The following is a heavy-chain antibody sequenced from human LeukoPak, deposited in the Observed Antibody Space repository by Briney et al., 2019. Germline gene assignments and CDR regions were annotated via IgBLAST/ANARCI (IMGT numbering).Heavy chain of an antibody. V-gene: IGHV3-48*01. CDR1: GFTFSSYS. CDR2: ISSSGSTI. CDR3: ARDYPYSSSWYKQTDYYYGMDV. D-gene: IGHD6-13*01. Sequence: GGSLRLSCAASGFTFSSYSMNWVRQAPGKGLEWVSYISSSGSTIYYADSVKGRFTISRDNAKNSLYLQMNSLRAEDTAVYYCARDYPYSSSWYKQTDYYYGMDVWGQGTTVTVSS. J-gene: IGHJ6*02.